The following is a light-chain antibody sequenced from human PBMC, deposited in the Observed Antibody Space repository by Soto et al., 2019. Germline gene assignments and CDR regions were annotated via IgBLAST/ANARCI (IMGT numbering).Light chain of an antibody. J-gene: IGKJ1*01. CDR1: QGIRND. V-gene: IGKV1-6*01. CDR2: GAS. Sequence: AIQLTQSPSSLSASVGDRVSITCRASQGIRNDLGWYQHKPGKAPNLLIHGASSLQSGVPSRFSGSASGTEFTLTISSLQPEDLAIYYCLQDNSYPWTFGQGTKVEI. CDR3: LQDNSYPWT.